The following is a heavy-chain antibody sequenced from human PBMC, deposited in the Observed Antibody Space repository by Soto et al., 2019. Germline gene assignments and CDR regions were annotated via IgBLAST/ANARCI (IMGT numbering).Heavy chain of an antibody. CDR1: GGSISSYY. D-gene: IGHD2-8*01. Sequence: PSETLSLTCTVSGGSISSYYWSWIRQPPGKGLEWIGYIYYSGSTNYNPSLKSRVTISVDTSKNQFSLKLSSVTAADTAVYYCARQALGYCTNGVCYTLHYFDYWGQGTLVTVS. V-gene: IGHV4-59*08. CDR3: ARQALGYCTNGVCYTLHYFDY. J-gene: IGHJ4*02. CDR2: IYYSGST.